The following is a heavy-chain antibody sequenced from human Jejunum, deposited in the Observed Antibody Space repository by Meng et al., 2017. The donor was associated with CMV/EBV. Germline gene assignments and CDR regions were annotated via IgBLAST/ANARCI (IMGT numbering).Heavy chain of an antibody. D-gene: IGHD3-9*01. CDR1: MSYG. Sequence: MSYGMQYGRQAAGKGLEWWASIRFDGSDEDYSDTSEDRLIISRNDYKNTLHLQMISRRAADTAVYYCSKRPLYYVIFACLYCYDYWGQGTLVTVSS. CDR2: IRFDGSDE. CDR3: SKRPLYYVIFACLYCYDY. J-gene: IGHJ4*02. V-gene: IGHV3-30*02.